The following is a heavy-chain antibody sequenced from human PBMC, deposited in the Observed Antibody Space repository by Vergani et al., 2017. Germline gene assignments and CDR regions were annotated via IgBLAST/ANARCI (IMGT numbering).Heavy chain of an antibody. V-gene: IGHV4-34*01. CDR1: GGSFSGYY. J-gene: IGHJ5*02. CDR3: ARVGSGSYYWFDP. Sequence: QVQLQQWGAGLLKPSETLSLTCAVYGGSFSGYYWSWIRQPPGKGLEWIGEINHSGGTNYNPSLKSRVTISVDTSKNQFSLKLSSVTAADTAVYYCARVGSGSYYWFDPWGQGTLVTVSS. CDR2: INHSGGT. D-gene: IGHD1-26*01.